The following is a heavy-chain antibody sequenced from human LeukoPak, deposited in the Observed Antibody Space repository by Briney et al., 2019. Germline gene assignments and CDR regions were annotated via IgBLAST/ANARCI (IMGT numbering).Heavy chain of an antibody. D-gene: IGHD1-1*01. J-gene: IGHJ4*02. CDR3: ARKNVGSWQTLDY. CDR2: VNHDGST. CDR1: GGSFSGYY. Sequence: SETLSLTCAVYGGSFSGYYWSWIRQPPGKGLEWIGEVNHDGSTNYNPSLKIRVIISVDTSKNQFSLKLTSVTAADTAVYYCARKNVGSWQTLDYWDQGTLITVST. V-gene: IGHV4-34*01.